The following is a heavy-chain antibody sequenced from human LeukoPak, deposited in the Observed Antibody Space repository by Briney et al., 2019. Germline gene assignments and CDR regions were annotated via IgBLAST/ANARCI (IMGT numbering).Heavy chain of an antibody. CDR2: IYYSGST. CDR1: GGSISSYY. CDR3: ARDQLRYYYDSSGYSTYYYYGMDA. V-gene: IGHV4-59*12. Sequence: SETLSLTCTVSGGSISSYYWSWIRQPPGKGLEWIGYIYYSGSTNYNPSLKSRVTISVDTSKNQFSLKLSSVTAADTAVYYCARDQLRYYYDSSGYSTYYYYGMDAWGQGTTVTVSS. D-gene: IGHD3-22*01. J-gene: IGHJ6*02.